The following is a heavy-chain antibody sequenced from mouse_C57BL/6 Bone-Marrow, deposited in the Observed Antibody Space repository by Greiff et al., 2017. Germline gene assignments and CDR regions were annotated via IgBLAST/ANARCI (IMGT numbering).Heavy chain of an antibody. CDR3: TTSYSNYPFDY. Sequence: EVQLQQSGAELVRPGASVKLSCTASGFNIKDDYMHWVKQRPEQGLEWIGWIDPENGDTEYASKFQGKATITADTSSNTAYLQLSSLTSEDTAVYYCTTSYSNYPFDYWGQGTTLTVSS. CDR1: GFNIKDDY. J-gene: IGHJ2*01. CDR2: IDPENGDT. D-gene: IGHD2-5*01. V-gene: IGHV14-4*01.